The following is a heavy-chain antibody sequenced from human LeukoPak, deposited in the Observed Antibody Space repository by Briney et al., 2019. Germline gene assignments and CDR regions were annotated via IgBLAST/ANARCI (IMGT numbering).Heavy chain of an antibody. CDR2: VGGSGGPRT. D-gene: IGHD2-8*02. Sequence: GGSLRLSCAASGFPFSRYSMPWVRQAPGRGLDWVSTVGGSGGPRTFYADSVKGRFTVSRDNSRDTVYLQMNNLGADDTAVYFCAKEGLLGGYFFDLWGQGGPVTVSS. V-gene: IGHV3-23*01. CDR1: GFPFSRYS. J-gene: IGHJ4*02. CDR3: AKEGLLGGYFFDL.